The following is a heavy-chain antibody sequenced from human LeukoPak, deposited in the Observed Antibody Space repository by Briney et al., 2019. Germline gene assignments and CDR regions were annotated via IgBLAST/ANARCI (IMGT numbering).Heavy chain of an antibody. CDR3: ARHESVATSRSPLGY. CDR2: IYPGDSDT. CDR1: GYSFTNYW. V-gene: IGHV5-51*01. J-gene: IGHJ4*02. Sequence: GESLKISCKGSGYSFTNYWIGWVRQMPGKGLEWMGIIYPGDSDTRYSPSFQGQVTISADKPISIAYLQWSSLEASDTAIYYCARHESVATSRSPLGYWGQGTLVTVSS. D-gene: IGHD6-19*01.